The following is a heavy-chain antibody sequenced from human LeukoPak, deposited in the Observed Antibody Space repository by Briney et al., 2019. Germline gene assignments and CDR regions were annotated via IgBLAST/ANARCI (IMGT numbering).Heavy chain of an antibody. V-gene: IGHV4-39*01. CDR3: ARREVYYYDSSGYYEENRVFDY. D-gene: IGHD3-22*01. Sequence: SETLSLTCTVSGGSISSSSYYWGWIRQPPGKGLEWIGSIYYSGSTYYNPSLKSRVTISVDTSKNQFSLKLSSATAADTAVYYCARREVYYYDSSGYYEENRVFDYWGQGTLVTVSS. CDR1: GGSISSSSYY. CDR2: IYYSGST. J-gene: IGHJ4*02.